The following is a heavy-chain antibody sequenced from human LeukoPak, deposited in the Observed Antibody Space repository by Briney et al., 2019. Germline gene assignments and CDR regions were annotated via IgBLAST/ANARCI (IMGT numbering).Heavy chain of an antibody. Sequence: GGSLRLSCAASGFIFSSYGMHWVRQAPGKGLEWVAFIRYDGSKKYYADSVKGRFTISRDNSKNTLYLQMNSLRAEDTAVYYCAKCDSIWSNYDAFDIWGQGTMVTVSS. CDR1: GFIFSSYG. J-gene: IGHJ3*02. CDR2: IRYDGSKK. V-gene: IGHV3-30*02. D-gene: IGHD4-11*01. CDR3: AKCDSIWSNYDAFDI.